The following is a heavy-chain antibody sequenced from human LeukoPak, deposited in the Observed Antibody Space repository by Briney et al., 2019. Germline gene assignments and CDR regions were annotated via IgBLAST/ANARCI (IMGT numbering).Heavy chain of an antibody. Sequence: SETLSLTCAVYGGSFSTYYWNWIRQSPGKGLEWLGEINHTGTTNYNPSLKSRGTLSVDTSKNQFSLKLKSVTAADTAVYYCARGAADRNNYYYYIDVWGNGTTVTVSS. V-gene: IGHV4-34*01. CDR2: INHTGTT. J-gene: IGHJ6*03. D-gene: IGHD1/OR15-1a*01. CDR1: GGSFSTYY. CDR3: ARGAADRNNYYYYIDV.